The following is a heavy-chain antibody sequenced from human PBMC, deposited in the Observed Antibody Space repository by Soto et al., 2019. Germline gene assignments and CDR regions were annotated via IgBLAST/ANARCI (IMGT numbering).Heavy chain of an antibody. Sequence: SLTCAVYGGSFSGYYWSWIRQPPGKGLEWIGEINHSGSTNYNQSLKSRVTISVDTSKNQFSLKLSSVTAADTAVYYCARHTLLGYCSSTSCYRGARAFDIWGQGTMVTVSS. D-gene: IGHD2-2*01. CDR2: INHSGST. CDR3: ARHTLLGYCSSTSCYRGARAFDI. CDR1: GGSFSGYY. J-gene: IGHJ3*02. V-gene: IGHV4-34*01.